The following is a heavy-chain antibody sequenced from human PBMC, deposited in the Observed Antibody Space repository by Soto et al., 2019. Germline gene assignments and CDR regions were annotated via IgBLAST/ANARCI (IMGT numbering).Heavy chain of an antibody. Sequence: GESLKISCKGSGYSFTSYWISWVRQMPGKGLEWMGRIDPSDSYTNYNPYFQGHVTISADKSISTAYLQLSSLKASDTAMYYCARGIIAAWTDAFDIWGQGTMVTVSS. CDR1: GYSFTSYW. D-gene: IGHD6-6*01. V-gene: IGHV5-10-1*01. J-gene: IGHJ3*02. CDR2: IDPSDSYT. CDR3: ARGIIAAWTDAFDI.